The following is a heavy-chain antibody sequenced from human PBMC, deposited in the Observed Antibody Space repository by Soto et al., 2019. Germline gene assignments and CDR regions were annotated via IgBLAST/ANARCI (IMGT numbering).Heavy chain of an antibody. CDR2: ISTSSSTI. J-gene: IGHJ5*02. CDR3: VTGLNYFDA. Sequence: GGSLRLSCAASGFIFSSYSMNWVRQAPGKGLEWVSYISTSSSTIYYADSVKGRFTVSRDNAENSLKLSSVTAADTAVYYCVTGLNYFDAWGRGTLVTVSS. V-gene: IGHV3-48*01. D-gene: IGHD1-1*01. CDR1: GFIFSSYS.